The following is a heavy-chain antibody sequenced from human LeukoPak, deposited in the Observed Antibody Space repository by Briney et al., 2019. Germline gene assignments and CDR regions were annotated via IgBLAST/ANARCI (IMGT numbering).Heavy chain of an antibody. J-gene: IGHJ3*02. D-gene: IGHD2-15*01. CDR3: AKVHGSSGGSCYWCAFDI. Sequence: PGGSLRLSCAASGFTFSNAWMSWVRQAPGKGLEWVGRIKSKTDGGTTDYAAPVKGRFTISRDDSKNTLYLQMNSLRAEDTAVYYCAKVHGSSGGSCYWCAFDIWGQGTMVTVSS. CDR1: GFTFSNAW. V-gene: IGHV3-15*01. CDR2: IKSKTDGGTT.